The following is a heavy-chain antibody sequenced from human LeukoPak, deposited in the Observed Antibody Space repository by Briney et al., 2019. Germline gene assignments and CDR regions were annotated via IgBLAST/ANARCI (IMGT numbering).Heavy chain of an antibody. CDR2: ISAYNGNT. V-gene: IGHV1-18*01. J-gene: IGHJ6*03. CDR1: GYTFTSYG. Sequence: ASVKVSCKASGYTFTSYGISWVRQAPGQGLEWMGWISAYNGNTNYAQKLQGRVTMTTDTSTSTAYMELRSLRSDDTAVYYCARERSTYYCDSSGYYPYYMDVWGKGTTVTVSS. CDR3: ARERSTYYCDSSGYYPYYMDV. D-gene: IGHD3-22*01.